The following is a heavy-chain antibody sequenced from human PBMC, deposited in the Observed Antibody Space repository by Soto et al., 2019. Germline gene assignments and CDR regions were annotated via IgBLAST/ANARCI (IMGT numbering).Heavy chain of an antibody. CDR1: GYSISSSNW. CDR3: ARVGIVVVIPTDYWFDP. J-gene: IGHJ5*02. Sequence: SETLSLTCAVSGYSISSSNWWGWIRQPPGKGLEWIGYIYYSGSTYYNPSLKSRVTMSVDTSKNQFSLKLSSVTAADTAVYYCARVGIVVVIPTDYWFDPWGQGTLVTVSS. CDR2: IYYSGST. D-gene: IGHD3-22*01. V-gene: IGHV4-28*03.